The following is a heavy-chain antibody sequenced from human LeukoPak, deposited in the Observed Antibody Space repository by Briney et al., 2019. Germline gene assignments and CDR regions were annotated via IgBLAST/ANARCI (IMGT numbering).Heavy chain of an antibody. V-gene: IGHV4-4*02. CDR1: GGSISSSNW. J-gene: IGHJ4*02. CDR2: IYHSGST. Sequence: PSGTLSLTCAVSGGSISSSNWWSWVRQPPGKGLEWIGEIYHSGSTNYNPSLKSRVTISADKSISTAYLQWSSLKASDTAMYYCARALSIAVAGTGGIDYWGQGTLVTVSS. CDR3: ARALSIAVAGTGGIDY. D-gene: IGHD6-19*01.